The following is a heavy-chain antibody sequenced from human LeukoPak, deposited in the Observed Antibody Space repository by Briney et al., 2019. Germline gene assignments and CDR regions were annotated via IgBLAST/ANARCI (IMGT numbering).Heavy chain of an antibody. CDR1: GFTFDDYA. V-gene: IGHV3-9*03. CDR3: AKGYSSIWYFPTLDY. Sequence: PGRSLRLSCAASGFTFDDYAMHWVRQAPGKGLEWVSGISWNSGSIGYADSVKGRFTISRDNAKNSLYLQMNSLRAEDMAFYYCAKGYSSIWYFPTLDYWGQGTLVTVSS. CDR2: ISWNSGSI. D-gene: IGHD6-13*01. J-gene: IGHJ4*02.